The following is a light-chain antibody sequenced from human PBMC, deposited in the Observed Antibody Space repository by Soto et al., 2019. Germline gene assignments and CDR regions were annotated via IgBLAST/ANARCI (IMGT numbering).Light chain of an antibody. J-gene: IGLJ1*01. V-gene: IGLV2-23*01. CDR3: CLYIGATTYV. CDR1: SGSVGSLSL. CDR2: EGH. Sequence: QSVLAQPASVSGSPGQSITISCTGTSGSVGSLSLVSCYQQHTGKAPKVMISEGHRRPSGVPDRFSGSTSVNSASLTISGLQADDEADYYCCLYIGATTYVFGTGTKVTGL.